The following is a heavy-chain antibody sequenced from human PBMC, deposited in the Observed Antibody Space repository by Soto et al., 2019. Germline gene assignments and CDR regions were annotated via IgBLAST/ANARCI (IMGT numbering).Heavy chain of an antibody. Sequence: ASVKVSCKASENTFIGYYLHWVRQAPGQGLEWMGWISPYSGDTDSAQKFQGRVTLTRDTSTRTVYMGLSRLTSDDTAVYYCAWAAPTPIFNNWGQGALVTVSS. V-gene: IGHV1-2*02. D-gene: IGHD3-3*01. CDR1: ENTFIGYY. J-gene: IGHJ4*02. CDR2: ISPYSGDT. CDR3: AWAAPTPIFNN.